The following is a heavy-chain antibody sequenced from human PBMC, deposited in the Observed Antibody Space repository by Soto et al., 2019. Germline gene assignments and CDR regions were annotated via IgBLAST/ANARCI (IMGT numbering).Heavy chain of an antibody. J-gene: IGHJ4*02. CDR2: IKSKTDGGTT. CDR1: GFTFSTAW. CDR3: TTWFGELFAPLDY. Sequence: EVQLVESGGGLVKPGGSLRLSCAASGFTFSTAWMSWVRQAPGKGLEWVGRIKSKTDGGTTDYAAPVKGRFTISRDDSKNTLYLQMNSLKTEDTAVYYCTTWFGELFAPLDYWGQGTLVTVSS. D-gene: IGHD3-10*01. V-gene: IGHV3-15*01.